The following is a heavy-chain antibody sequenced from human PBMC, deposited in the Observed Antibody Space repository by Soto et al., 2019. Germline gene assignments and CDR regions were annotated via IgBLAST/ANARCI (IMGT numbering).Heavy chain of an antibody. CDR2: IYPGDSST. Sequence: PGESLKISCRGSGYRCTNDWVAWVRQMPGKGLEWLGIIYPGDSSTRYSPSFQGQVTFSADKSISTAYVQWSSLKASDTAIYYCAPGSKRSWSPLAYWGQGTLVTVSS. J-gene: IGHJ4*02. CDR1: GYRCTNDW. D-gene: IGHD1-26*01. V-gene: IGHV5-51*01. CDR3: APGSKRSWSPLAY.